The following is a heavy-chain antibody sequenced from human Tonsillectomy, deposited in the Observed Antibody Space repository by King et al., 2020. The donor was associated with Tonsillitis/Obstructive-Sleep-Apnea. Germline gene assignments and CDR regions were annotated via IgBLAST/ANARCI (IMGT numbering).Heavy chain of an antibody. CDR3: AIQAYCDSYSPSISFDV. CDR2: VGYDGTNQ. J-gene: IGHJ3*01. Sequence: APDKGLEWVAFVGYDGTNQYYADSAKGRFTISRDNSKNTLYLQMNSLRAEDTAVYYCAIQAYCDSYSPSISFDVWGQGTVVTV. V-gene: IGHV3-30*02. D-gene: IGHD2-21*01.